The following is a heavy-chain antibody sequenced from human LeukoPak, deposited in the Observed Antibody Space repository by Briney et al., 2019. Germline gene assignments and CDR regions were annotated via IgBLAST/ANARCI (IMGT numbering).Heavy chain of an antibody. CDR1: GYSISSGYY. D-gene: IGHD3-22*01. V-gene: IGHV4-38-2*02. CDR2: IYHSGSA. J-gene: IGHJ6*03. Sequence: SETLSLTCTVSGYSISSGYYWGWIRQPPGKGLEWIGSIYHSGSAYYNPSLKSRVTISVDTSKNQFSLKLSSVTAADTAVYYCARVLAYDSPGGASYMDVWGKGTTVTVSS. CDR3: ARVLAYDSPGGASYMDV.